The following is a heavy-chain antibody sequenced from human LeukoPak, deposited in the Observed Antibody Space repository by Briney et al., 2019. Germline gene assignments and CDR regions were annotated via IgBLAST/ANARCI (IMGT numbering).Heavy chain of an antibody. CDR1: GFTVSSNY. J-gene: IGHJ5*02. Sequence: GSLRLSCAASGFTVSSNYMSWVRQPPGKGLEWIGEINHSGSTNYNPSLKSRVTISVDTSKNQFSLKLSSVTAADTAVYYCARLQHIVVVPAAMVYNWSDPWGQGTLVTVSS. CDR3: ARLQHIVVVPAAMVYNWSDP. V-gene: IGHV4-34*01. D-gene: IGHD2-2*01. CDR2: INHSGST.